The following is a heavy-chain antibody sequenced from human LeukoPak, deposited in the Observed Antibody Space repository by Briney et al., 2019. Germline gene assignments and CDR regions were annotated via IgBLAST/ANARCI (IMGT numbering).Heavy chain of an antibody. D-gene: IGHD1-14*01. CDR3: ARGVEPLAANTLAY. V-gene: IGHV3-53*01. CDR2: LYSDGNT. J-gene: IGHJ4*02. Sequence: GGSLRLSCAASGFTVSGNYMSWVRQAPGKGLEWVSVLYSDGNTKYADSVQGRFTISRDNSKNTLYLEMNSLSPDDTAVYYCARGVEPLAANTLAYWGQGTLVTVSS. CDR1: GFTVSGNY.